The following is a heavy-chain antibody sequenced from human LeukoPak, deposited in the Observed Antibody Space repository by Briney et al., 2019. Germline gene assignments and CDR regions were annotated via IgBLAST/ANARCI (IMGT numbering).Heavy chain of an antibody. CDR3: ATALPFQLVH. J-gene: IGHJ4*02. CDR2: LYYSGSA. CDR1: GASISNYY. Sequence: SETLSLTCTVSGASISNYYSSWIRQPPGKGLEWIGSLYYSGSAIYNPSLKSRVTISIDTSKNQFSLKLSSVTAADTAVYYCATALPFQLVHWGQGTLVTVSS. D-gene: IGHD6-13*01. V-gene: IGHV4-59*12.